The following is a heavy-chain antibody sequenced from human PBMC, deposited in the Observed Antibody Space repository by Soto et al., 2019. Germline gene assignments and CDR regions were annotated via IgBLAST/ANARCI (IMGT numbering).Heavy chain of an antibody. Sequence: GASVKVSCKASGYTFTSYGISWVRQAPGQGLEWMGWISAYNGNTNYAQKLQGRVTMTTDTSTSTAYMELRSLRSDDTAVYYCASRYCSGGRCWISDAFDIWGQGTMVTVSS. CDR1: GYTFTSYG. CDR2: ISAYNGNT. D-gene: IGHD2-15*01. CDR3: ASRYCSGGRCWISDAFDI. V-gene: IGHV1-18*01. J-gene: IGHJ3*02.